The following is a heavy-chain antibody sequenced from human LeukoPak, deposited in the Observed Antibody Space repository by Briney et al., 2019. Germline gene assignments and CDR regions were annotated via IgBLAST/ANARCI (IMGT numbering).Heavy chain of an antibody. D-gene: IGHD1-26*01. J-gene: IGHJ2*01. V-gene: IGHV3-30*18. CDR2: ISYDGSNK. Sequence: GGSLRLSCAASGFTFSSYGMHWVRQAPGKGLEWVAVISYDGSNKYYADSVKGRFIISRDNSKNTLYLQMNSLRAEDTAVYYCAKDRLGATDWYFDLWGRGTLVTVSS. CDR3: AKDRLGATDWYFDL. CDR1: GFTFSSYG.